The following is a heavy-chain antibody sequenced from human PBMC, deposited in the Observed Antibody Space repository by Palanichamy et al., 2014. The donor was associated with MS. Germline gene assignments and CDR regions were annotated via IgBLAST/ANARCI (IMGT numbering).Heavy chain of an antibody. CDR2: ISESGGST. J-gene: IGHJ4*02. CDR1: GFTFSSYA. D-gene: IGHD4-23*01. V-gene: IGHV3-23*01. Sequence: EVQLLESGGGLIHPGGSLRLSCAASGFTFSSYAMAWVRQAPGKGLEWVSAISESGGSTYYADSVKGRFTISRDNSKNTLYLQMNSPRAEDTAVYYCAKKPGGKGLDYWGQGTLVTVSS. CDR3: AKKPGGKGLDY.